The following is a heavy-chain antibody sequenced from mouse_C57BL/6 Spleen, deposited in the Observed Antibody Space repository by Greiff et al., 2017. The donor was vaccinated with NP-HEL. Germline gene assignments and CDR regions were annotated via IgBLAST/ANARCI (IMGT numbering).Heavy chain of an antibody. D-gene: IGHD2-2*01. J-gene: IGHJ3*01. Sequence: QVHVKQSGAELVRPGASVTLSCKASGYTFTDYEMHWVKQTPVHGLEWIGAIDPETGGTAYNQKFKGKAILTADKSSSTAYMELRSLTSEDSAVYYCTRVGYDGFAYWGQGTLVTVSA. CDR1: GYTFTDYE. CDR2: IDPETGGT. CDR3: TRVGYDGFAY. V-gene: IGHV1-15*01.